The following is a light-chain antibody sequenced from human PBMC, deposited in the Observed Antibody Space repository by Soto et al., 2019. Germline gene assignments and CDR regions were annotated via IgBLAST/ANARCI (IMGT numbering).Light chain of an antibody. CDR1: SSNIGTSS. V-gene: IGLV1-44*01. J-gene: IGLJ1*01. CDR2: TTN. CDR3: AAWDDSLNGHV. Sequence: TQPHSASVSPGQRVTTSCSGSSSNIGTSSVHWFQQLPGTAPKLLISTTNQRPSGVPERFSGSKSGTSASLAISGLQSEDEADYYCAAWDDSLNGHVFGTGTKVTVL.